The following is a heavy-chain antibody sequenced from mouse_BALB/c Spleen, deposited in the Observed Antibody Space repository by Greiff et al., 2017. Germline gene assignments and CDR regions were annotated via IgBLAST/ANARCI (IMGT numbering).Heavy chain of an antibody. CDR1: GYAFTNYL. V-gene: IGHV1-54*03. D-gene: IGHD1-1*01. CDR3: ARGDYGSSADY. J-gene: IGHJ2*01. CDR2: INPGSGGT. Sequence: VQLQQSGAELVRPGTSVKVSCKASGYAFTNYLIEWVKQRPGQGLEWIGVINPGSGGTNYNEKFKGKATLTADKSSSTAYMQLSSLTSDDSAVYFCARGDYGSSADYWGQGTTLTVSS.